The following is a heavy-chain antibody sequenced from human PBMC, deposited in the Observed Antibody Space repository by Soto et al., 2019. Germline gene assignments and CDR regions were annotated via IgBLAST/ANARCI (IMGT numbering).Heavy chain of an antibody. CDR3: ARAKAYYYDSSGYFDPYYFDY. Sequence: PSETLSLTCTVSGGSISSSSYYWGWIRQPPGKGLEWIGSIYYSGSTYYNPSLKSRVTIYVDTSKNQFSLKLSSVTAADTAVYYCARAKAYYYDSSGYFDPYYFDYWGQGTLVTVSS. CDR2: IYYSGST. J-gene: IGHJ4*02. D-gene: IGHD3-22*01. CDR1: GGSISSSSYY. V-gene: IGHV4-39*01.